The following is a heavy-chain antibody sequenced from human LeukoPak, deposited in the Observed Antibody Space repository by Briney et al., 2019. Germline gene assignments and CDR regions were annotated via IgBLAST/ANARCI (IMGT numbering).Heavy chain of an antibody. CDR2: ISYDGSNK. J-gene: IGHJ4*02. CDR1: GFTFSSYG. CDR3: AKGDPNYYDSSGYYEPMEY. D-gene: IGHD3-22*01. V-gene: IGHV3-30*18. Sequence: GGSLRLSCAASGFTFSSYGMHWVRQARVKGLEWVAVISYDGSNKYYADSVKGRFTISRDNSKNTLYLQMNSLRAEDTAVYYCAKGDPNYYDSSGYYEPMEYWGQGTLVTVSS.